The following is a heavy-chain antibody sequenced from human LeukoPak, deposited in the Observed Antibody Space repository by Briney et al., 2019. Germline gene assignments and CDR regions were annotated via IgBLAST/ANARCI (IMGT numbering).Heavy chain of an antibody. CDR3: ARVRILTGYHSLSAETRTPNYFDY. CDR2: INHSGST. Sequence: SETLSLTCAVYGGSFSGYYWSWIRQPPGKGLEWIGEINHSGSTNYNPSFKSRVTISVDTSKNQFSLKLSSVTAADTAVYYGARVRILTGYHSLSAETRTPNYFDYWGQGTLVTVSS. V-gene: IGHV4-34*01. CDR1: GGSFSGYY. J-gene: IGHJ4*02. D-gene: IGHD3-9*01.